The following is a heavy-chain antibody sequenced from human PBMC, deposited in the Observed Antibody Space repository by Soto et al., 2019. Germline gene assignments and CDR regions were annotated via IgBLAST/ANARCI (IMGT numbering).Heavy chain of an antibody. CDR3: ARDPSYSSTPSRHYYYYYYYMDV. CDR2: INPSGGST. D-gene: IGHD6-13*01. J-gene: IGHJ6*03. V-gene: IGHV1-46*03. CDR1: GYTFTSYY. Sequence: GASVKVSCKASGYTFTSYYMHWVRQAPGQGLEWMGIINPSGGSTSYAQKFQGRVTMTRDTSTSTVYMELSSLRSEDTAVYYCARDPSYSSTPSRHYYYYYYYMDVWGKGTTVTVSS.